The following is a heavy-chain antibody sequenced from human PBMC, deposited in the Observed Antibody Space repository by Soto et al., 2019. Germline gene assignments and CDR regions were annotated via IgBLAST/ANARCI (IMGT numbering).Heavy chain of an antibody. CDR1: GFAFSRFA. CDR2: ISSNSGAT. J-gene: IGHJ4*02. CDR3: AKGLLGIFDY. D-gene: IGHD7-27*01. V-gene: IGHV3-23*01. Sequence: GGSLRLSCAASGFAFSRFAMSWVRQAPGKGLEWGSGISSNSGATDYAGSVKGRFTISRDDSKNTLYLQMNSLRAEDMAIYYCAKGLLGIFDYWGQGTLVTVSS.